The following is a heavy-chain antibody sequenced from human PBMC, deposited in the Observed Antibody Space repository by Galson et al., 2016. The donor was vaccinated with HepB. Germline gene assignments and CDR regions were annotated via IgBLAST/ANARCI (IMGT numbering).Heavy chain of an antibody. CDR3: ARAQEGTTVYGMDV. CDR2: IIPLLDIT. D-gene: IGHD4-11*01. CDR1: GGTFSSYA. V-gene: IGHV1-69*04. J-gene: IGHJ6*02. Sequence: SVKVSCKASGGTFSSYAFTWVRQAPGQGLEWMGRIIPLLDITHYAQKFQGRVTITADKSTSTAHMELSSLRSEDTAVYHCARAQEGTTVYGMDVWGQGTTVTVSS.